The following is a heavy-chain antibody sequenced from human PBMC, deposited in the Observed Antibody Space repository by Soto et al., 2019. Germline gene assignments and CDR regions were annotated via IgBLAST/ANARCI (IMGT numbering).Heavy chain of an antibody. CDR3: AAWGGHDYNY. CDR1: GFTFTDFY. CDR2: IRPDGSVT. D-gene: IGHD4-4*01. Sequence: VQLVQSGGGLVQPGGSLRLSCVASGFTFTDFYMNWVRQAPGKGLEWVANIRPDGSVTNYVESVKGRFTTSRDNAKNSLFLQMNSLRADDTPVYYCAAWGGHDYNYWGQGILVTVSS. J-gene: IGHJ4*02. V-gene: IGHV3-7*03.